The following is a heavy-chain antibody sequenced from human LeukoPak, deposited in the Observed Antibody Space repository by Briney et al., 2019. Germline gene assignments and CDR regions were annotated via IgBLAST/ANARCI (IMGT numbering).Heavy chain of an antibody. CDR2: MSYDGSNK. Sequence: TGGSLRLSCAASGFTFSSYGMHWVRQAPGKGLEWVAVMSYDGSNKYYADSVKGRFTISRDNSKNTLYLQMNSLRAEDTAVYYCAKGFGYFDMDGAFDIWGQGTMVTISS. CDR1: GFTFSSYG. CDR3: AKGFGYFDMDGAFDI. D-gene: IGHD3-9*01. V-gene: IGHV3-33*06. J-gene: IGHJ3*02.